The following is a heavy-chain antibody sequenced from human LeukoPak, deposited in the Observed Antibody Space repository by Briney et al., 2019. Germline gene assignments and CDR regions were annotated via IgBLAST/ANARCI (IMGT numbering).Heavy chain of an antibody. J-gene: IGHJ4*02. CDR3: ARHQYYYDTRAYYIDY. Sequence: GESLSISCKGSGYIFSSYWIGWARQMPGKGLEWMGIIYPGGSDTRYSPPIQGQVTISADKSISTAYVQWNSLRASDTAMYYCARHQYYYDTRAYYIDYWGQGTLVTVSS. CDR1: GYIFSSYW. CDR2: IYPGGSDT. V-gene: IGHV5-51*01. D-gene: IGHD3-22*01.